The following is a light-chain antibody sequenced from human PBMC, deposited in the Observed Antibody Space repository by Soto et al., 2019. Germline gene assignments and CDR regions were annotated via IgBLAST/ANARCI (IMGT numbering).Light chain of an antibody. V-gene: IGLV1-44*01. CDR1: SSNIVTNT. J-gene: IGLJ3*02. Sequence: QSVLTQPPSASGTPGQRVTISCSGSSSNIVTNTMNWYQQLPGRAPKLLIYSNYQRPSGVPDRISASKSGTSASLAISGLQSDDEADYYCAAWDDSLNIWVFGGGTKVTVL. CDR3: AAWDDSLNIWV. CDR2: SNY.